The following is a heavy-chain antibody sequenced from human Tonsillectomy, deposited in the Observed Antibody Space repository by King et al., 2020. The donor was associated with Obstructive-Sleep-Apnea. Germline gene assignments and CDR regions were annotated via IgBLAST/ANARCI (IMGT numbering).Heavy chain of an antibody. CDR1: GFTFSSYA. Sequence: VKLVESGGGVVQPGRSLRLSCAASGFTFSSYAMHWVRQAPGKGLEWVAVISYDGSNKYYADSVKGRFTISRDNSKNTLYLQMNSLRAEDTAVYYCARPTTPYGDYIGEAFDYWGQGTLVTVSS. D-gene: IGHD4-17*01. V-gene: IGHV3-30*04. CDR3: ARPTTPYGDYIGEAFDY. CDR2: ISYDGSNK. J-gene: IGHJ4*02.